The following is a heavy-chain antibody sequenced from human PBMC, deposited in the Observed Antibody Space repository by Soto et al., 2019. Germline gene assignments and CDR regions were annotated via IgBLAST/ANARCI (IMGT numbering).Heavy chain of an antibody. Sequence: GGSLRLSCAASGFTFSTYGMHWVRQAPGKGLEWVAVISYDGSDKYYADSVKGRFTISRDSSKNMLYLQMNSLRAEDTAIYYCAEESYYDSSDYNAFGIWGRGTMVAVS. V-gene: IGHV3-30*18. D-gene: IGHD3-22*01. CDR2: ISYDGSDK. J-gene: IGHJ3*02. CDR1: GFTFSTYG. CDR3: AEESYYDSSDYNAFGI.